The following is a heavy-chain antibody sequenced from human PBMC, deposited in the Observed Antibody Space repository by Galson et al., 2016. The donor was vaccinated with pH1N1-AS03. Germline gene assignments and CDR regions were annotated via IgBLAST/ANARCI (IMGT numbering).Heavy chain of an antibody. V-gene: IGHV5-51*01. CDR3: ARQVRDGYNDYFDY. Sequence: QSGAEVKKPGESLKLSCKTSGYIFTSYWVAWVRHMPGKGLEWMGIIYPGDSDTRNSPSFQGHVTISADRSINTAYLQWSSLTASDTAIYYCARQVRDGYNDYFDYWGQGILVTVSS. D-gene: IGHD5-24*01. CDR2: IYPGDSDT. CDR1: GYIFTSYW. J-gene: IGHJ4*02.